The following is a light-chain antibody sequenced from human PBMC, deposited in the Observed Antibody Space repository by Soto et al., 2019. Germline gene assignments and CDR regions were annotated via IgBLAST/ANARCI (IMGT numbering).Light chain of an antibody. CDR2: DVT. CDR3: CSYAGTYTSG. V-gene: IGLV2-11*01. CDR1: SGEVGVYNY. Sequence: QSVLSEPRSVSGSPGPSVTISCTGASGEVGVYNYVSCYQQNPGKAPKLRLYDVTKRPSGIPDRLSGSKPATTASLTTSWLQAEDEADYYCCSYAGTYTSGFGTWPK. J-gene: IGLJ1*01.